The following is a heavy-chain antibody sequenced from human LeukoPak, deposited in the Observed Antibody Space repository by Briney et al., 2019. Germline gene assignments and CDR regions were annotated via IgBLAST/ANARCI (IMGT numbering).Heavy chain of an antibody. D-gene: IGHD2-2*01. CDR3: ARDSWRYCSSTSCENV. V-gene: IGHV4-30-4*08. Sequence: MPSQTLSLTCTVSGGSISSGDYYWRWIRQPPGKGLEWIGYIYYSGSTYYNPSLKSRVTISVDTSKNQFSPKLSSVTAADTAVYYCARDSWRYCSSTSCENVWGQGTLVTVSS. J-gene: IGHJ4*02. CDR1: GGSISSGDYY. CDR2: IYYSGST.